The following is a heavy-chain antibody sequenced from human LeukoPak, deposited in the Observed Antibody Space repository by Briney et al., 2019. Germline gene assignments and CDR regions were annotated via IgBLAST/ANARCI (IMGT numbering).Heavy chain of an antibody. D-gene: IGHD2-21*01. V-gene: IGHV3-53*01. Sequence: GGSLRLSCAASGFTASGPNMSWVRQAPGKGLEWVSISYSGGSLYYADSVKGRFTISRDNSKDTLYLQMNSLRAEDTAVYYCARDIPGVDVYWGQGTLVTVSS. CDR3: ARDIPGVDVY. CDR1: GFTASGPN. J-gene: IGHJ4*02. CDR2: SYSGGSL.